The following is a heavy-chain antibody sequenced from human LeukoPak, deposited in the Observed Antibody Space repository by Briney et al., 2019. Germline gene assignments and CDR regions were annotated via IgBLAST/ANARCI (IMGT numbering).Heavy chain of an antibody. CDR2: ISYDGSNK. J-gene: IGHJ6*02. V-gene: IGHV3-30-3*01. D-gene: IGHD3-10*01. CDR1: GFTFSSYA. Sequence: PGRSQRLSCAASGFTFSSYATHWVRQAPGKGLEWVAVISYDGSNKYYADSVKGRFTISRDNSKNTLYLQMNSLRAEDTAVYYCARRGSTMVRGVKFHYYGMDVWGQGTTVTVSS. CDR3: ARRGSTMVRGVKFHYYGMDV.